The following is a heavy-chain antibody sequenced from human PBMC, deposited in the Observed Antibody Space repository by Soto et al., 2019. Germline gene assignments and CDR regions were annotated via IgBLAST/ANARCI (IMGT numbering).Heavy chain of an antibody. J-gene: IGHJ4*02. CDR1: GFTFSSYW. CDR3: ARDLASTTIPNY. CDR2: IKQDGSEK. D-gene: IGHD4-17*01. V-gene: IGHV3-7*04. Sequence: VGSLRLSCVASGFTFSSYWMSWVRQAPGKGLEWVANIKQDGSEKYYVDSVKGRFTISRDNAKNSLYLQMNSLRAEDTAVYYCARDLASTTIPNYWGQGTLVTVSS.